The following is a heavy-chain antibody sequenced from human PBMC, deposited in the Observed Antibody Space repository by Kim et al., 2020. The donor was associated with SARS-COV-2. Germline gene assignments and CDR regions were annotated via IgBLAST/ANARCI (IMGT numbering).Heavy chain of an antibody. CDR3: VKPGRGFGELLPVGAFDI. J-gene: IGHJ3*02. Sequence: AGSLRLSWSASGFTFSSYAMHWVRQAPGKGLEYVSAISRNGGSTYYADSVKGRFTISRDNSTNTLYRQMSSLGAEDTAVYYCVKPGRGFGELLPVGAFDIWGQVTMGTVSS. CDR1: GFTFSSYA. CDR2: ISRNGGST. V-gene: IGHV3-64D*09. D-gene: IGHD3-10*01.